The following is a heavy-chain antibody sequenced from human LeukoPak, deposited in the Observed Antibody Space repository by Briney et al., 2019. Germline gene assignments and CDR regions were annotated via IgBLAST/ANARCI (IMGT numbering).Heavy chain of an antibody. D-gene: IGHD1-7*01. CDR1: GFTFSSYG. CDR2: IRYDGSNK. Sequence: GGSLRLSCAASGFTFSSYGMHWVRQAPGKGLEWVAFIRYDGSNKYYADSVKGGFTISRDNSKNTLYLQMNSLRAEDTAVYYCAKGKGVRELRLGALDIWGQGTMVTVSS. V-gene: IGHV3-30*02. J-gene: IGHJ3*02. CDR3: AKGKGVRELRLGALDI.